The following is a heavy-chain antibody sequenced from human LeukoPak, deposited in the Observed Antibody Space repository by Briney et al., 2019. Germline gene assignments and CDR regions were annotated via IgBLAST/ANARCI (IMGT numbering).Heavy chain of an antibody. Sequence: GGSLRLSCAASGFTFTTYWMSWVRQAPGKGLEWVANIKQDGSVKYYVDSVKGRFTIDRDNAENSLYLHMSSLRAEDTAVYYCGRIGYSSSSIDYWGQGTLVTVSS. CDR3: GRIGYSSSSIDY. V-gene: IGHV3-7*01. J-gene: IGHJ4*02. CDR1: GFTFTTYW. CDR2: IKQDGSVK. D-gene: IGHD6-6*01.